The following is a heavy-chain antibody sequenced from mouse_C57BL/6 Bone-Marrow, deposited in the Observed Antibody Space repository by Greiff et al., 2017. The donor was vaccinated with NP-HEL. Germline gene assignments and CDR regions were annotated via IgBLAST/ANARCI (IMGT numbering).Heavy chain of an antibody. CDR2: IWWDDDK. Sequence: QVTLKVSGPGILQPSQTLSLTCSFSGFSLSTFGMGVGWIRQPSGKGLEWLAHIWWDDDKYYNPALKSRLTISKDTSKNQVFLKIANVDTADTATYYCALSFYDYDDGYWYFDVWGTGTTVTVSS. V-gene: IGHV8-8*01. D-gene: IGHD2-4*01. J-gene: IGHJ1*03. CDR3: ALSFYDYDDGYWYFDV. CDR1: GFSLSTFGMG.